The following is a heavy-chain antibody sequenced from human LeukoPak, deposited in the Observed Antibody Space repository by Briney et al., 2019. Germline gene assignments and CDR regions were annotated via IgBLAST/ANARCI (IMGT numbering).Heavy chain of an antibody. CDR1: GFTFSSYS. D-gene: IGHD3-9*01. J-gene: IGHJ4*02. CDR2: ISSSSCYT. CDR3: ARASDILTGYYTGYFDY. V-gene: IGHV3-21*01. Sequence: GGSLRLSCAASGFTFSSYSMNWVRQAPGKGLEWVSSISSSSCYTYYAESVWGRFTLSRDTAKNSLYLQMNSLRAEDTAVYYCARASDILTGYYTGYFDYWGQGTLVTVSS.